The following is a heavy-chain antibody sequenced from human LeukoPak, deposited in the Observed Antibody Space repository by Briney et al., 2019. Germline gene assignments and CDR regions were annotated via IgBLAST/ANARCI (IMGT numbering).Heavy chain of an antibody. CDR1: GYTFTGYY. Sequence: GASVKVSCKASGYTFTGYYIHWVRQAPGQGLEWMGWINPHSGGTNYAQKFQGGVTMTRDTSITTAYMELSSLRSDDTAVYYCARSFPPLRYFDWLRARDNWFDPWGQGTLVTVSS. J-gene: IGHJ5*02. CDR2: INPHSGGT. D-gene: IGHD3-9*01. CDR3: ARSFPPLRYFDWLRARDNWFDP. V-gene: IGHV1-2*02.